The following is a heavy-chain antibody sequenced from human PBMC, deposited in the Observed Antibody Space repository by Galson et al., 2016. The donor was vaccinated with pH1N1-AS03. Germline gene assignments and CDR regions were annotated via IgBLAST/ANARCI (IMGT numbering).Heavy chain of an antibody. J-gene: IGHJ3*02. V-gene: IGHV4-39*07. Sequence: SETLSLTCIVSGDSISRSPYYWGWIRQPPGKGLEWIGTVYWLGATYYSPSLKSRVTISIDTSENQFSLKLTSATTADTALYFCVRQGNKYHRNAIDIWGQGTMVAVSS. CDR1: GDSISRSPYY. CDR2: VYWLGAT. D-gene: IGHD2/OR15-2a*01. CDR3: VRQGNKYHRNAIDI.